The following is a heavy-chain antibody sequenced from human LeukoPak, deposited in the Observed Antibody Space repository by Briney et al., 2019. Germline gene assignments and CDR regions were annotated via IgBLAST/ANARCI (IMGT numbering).Heavy chain of an antibody. V-gene: IGHV4-59*01. CDR1: GGSISSYY. J-gene: IGHJ4*02. Sequence: SETLSLTRSVSGGSISSYYWSWIRQPPGKGLEWIGYIYYSGSTNYNPSLKSRVTISIDTSKNQFSLKLTSVTAADTAVYYCARERVAGNDYFDYWGLGTLVTVSS. CDR2: IYYSGST. CDR3: ARERVAGNDYFDY. D-gene: IGHD2-15*01.